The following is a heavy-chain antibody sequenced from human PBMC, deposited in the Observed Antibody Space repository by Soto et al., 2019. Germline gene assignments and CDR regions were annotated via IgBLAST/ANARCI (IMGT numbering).Heavy chain of an antibody. J-gene: IGHJ4*02. CDR2: IYHSGST. V-gene: IGHV4-30-2*01. Sequence: SETVSLTCAVSGCSISSGGYSWGWIRQPPGKGLEWIGYIYHSGSTYYNPSLKSRVTISVDRSKNQFSLKLSSVTAADTAVYYCAAGGGLPRYDWGQGTLVTVSS. CDR1: GCSISSGGYS. CDR3: AAGGGLPRYD. D-gene: IGHD5-12*01.